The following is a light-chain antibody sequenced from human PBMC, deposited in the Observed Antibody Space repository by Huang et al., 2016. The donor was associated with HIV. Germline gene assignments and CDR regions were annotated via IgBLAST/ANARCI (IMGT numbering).Light chain of an antibody. J-gene: IGKJ2*01. V-gene: IGKV3-20*01. CDR1: QSVRSSY. CDR3: QQYGSSPRT. CDR2: GAY. Sequence: IVLTQSPGTLSLSPGERATLSCRASQSVRSSYLAWYQQNPGQTPRLLIYGAYHRAGGIPIRFSGSQSGTDFTLAISSLEPEDFGVYYCQQYGSSPRTFGQGTKLEIK.